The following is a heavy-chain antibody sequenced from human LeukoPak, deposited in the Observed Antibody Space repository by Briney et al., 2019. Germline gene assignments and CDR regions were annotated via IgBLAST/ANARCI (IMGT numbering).Heavy chain of an antibody. Sequence: SVKVSCKASGGTFSSYAISWVRQAPGQGLEWMGGIIPIFGTANYAQKFQGRVTITADESTSTAYMELSSLRSEDTAVYYCASLSGYSGRLDYWGQGTLVTVSS. CDR3: ASLSGYSGRLDY. J-gene: IGHJ4*02. D-gene: IGHD1-26*01. CDR2: IIPIFGTA. V-gene: IGHV1-69*13. CDR1: GGTFSSYA.